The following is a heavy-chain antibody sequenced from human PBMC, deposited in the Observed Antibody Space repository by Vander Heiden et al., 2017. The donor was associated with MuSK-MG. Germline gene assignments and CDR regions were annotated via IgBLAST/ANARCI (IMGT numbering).Heavy chain of an antibody. CDR1: GFTFSDHY. V-gene: IGHV3-72*01. Sequence: EVQLVESGGGLVQPGGSLSLSCAGSGFTFSDHYMDWVRQAPGKGLELVGRTRNKANSYTTEYAASVKGRFTISRDESKNSLYLQMNSLKTEDTAVYHCVRTLVVTTCPCHMEVWGKGTTVTVSS. J-gene: IGHJ6*03. CDR3: VRTLVVTTCPCHMEV. CDR2: TRNKANSYTT. D-gene: IGHD5-12*01.